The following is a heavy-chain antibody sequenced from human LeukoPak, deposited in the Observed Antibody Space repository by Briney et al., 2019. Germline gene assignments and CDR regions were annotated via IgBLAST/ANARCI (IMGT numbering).Heavy chain of an antibody. V-gene: IGHV3-30-3*01. Sequence: GGSLRLSCAASGFTFSSYAIHWVRQAPGKGLEWVAVISYDGSNKYYADSVKGRFTISRDNSKNMLYLQMNSLRAEDTAVYYCASSRVYGSHDYWGQGTLVTVSS. J-gene: IGHJ4*02. D-gene: IGHD3-10*01. CDR2: ISYDGSNK. CDR1: GFTFSSYA. CDR3: ASSRVYGSHDY.